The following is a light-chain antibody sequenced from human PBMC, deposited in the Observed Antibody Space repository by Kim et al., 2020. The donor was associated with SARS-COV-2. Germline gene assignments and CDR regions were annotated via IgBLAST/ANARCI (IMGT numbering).Light chain of an antibody. CDR3: QQYYSLPLT. V-gene: IGKV4-1*01. J-gene: IGKJ4*01. Sequence: ATVNCKSSQSGLYNSNTKNYLAWYQQKPRQPPKLLIYWASTRESGVPDRFSGSGSGTDFTLTISSLQAEDVAVYYCQQYYSLPLTFGGGTKVDIK. CDR1: QSGLYNSNTKNY. CDR2: WAS.